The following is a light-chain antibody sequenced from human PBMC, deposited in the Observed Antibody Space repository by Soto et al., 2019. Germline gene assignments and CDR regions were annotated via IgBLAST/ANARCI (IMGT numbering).Light chain of an antibody. CDR2: AAS. CDR1: QTISSNY. J-gene: IGKJ3*01. V-gene: IGKV3-20*01. Sequence: EIVLTQSPDTLSLSPGERATLSCRASQTISSNYLGWYQQKPGQAPRLLIYAASSRATGIPDRFSGSGSGTDFTLTISRLEPEDFAVYYCQHYSMSPPFTFGPGTKVDVK. CDR3: QHYSMSPPFT.